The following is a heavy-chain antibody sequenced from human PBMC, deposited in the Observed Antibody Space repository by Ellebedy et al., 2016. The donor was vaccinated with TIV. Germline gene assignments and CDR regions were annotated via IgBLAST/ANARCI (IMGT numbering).Heavy chain of an antibody. CDR2: IYSRGNT. V-gene: IGHV4-4*07. D-gene: IGHD1-14*01. CDR3: ARTDHINCMDA. J-gene: IGHJ6*02. Sequence: MPSETLSLTCTVSGGSISSYYWSWIRQPAGKGLEWIGRIYSRGNTNYNPSLKSRVTMSIDTSKNQFSLKLNSPTAADTAVYYCARTDHINCMDAWGRGTTVTVSS. CDR1: GGSISSYY.